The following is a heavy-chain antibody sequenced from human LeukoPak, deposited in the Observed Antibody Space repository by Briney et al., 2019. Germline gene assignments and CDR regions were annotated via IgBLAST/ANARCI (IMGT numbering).Heavy chain of an antibody. Sequence: SETLSLTCTVSGGSISSTTYYWGWVRQPPGTGLEWIGSIYYSGITYYTPSLRSRVTISTSKNQFSLNLRSVTAADTAVYYCARDSGNYGTNWFDPWGQGTLVTVSS. CDR2: IYYSGIT. V-gene: IGHV4-39*07. CDR1: GGSISSTTYY. CDR3: ARDSGNYGTNWFDP. D-gene: IGHD4-4*01. J-gene: IGHJ5*02.